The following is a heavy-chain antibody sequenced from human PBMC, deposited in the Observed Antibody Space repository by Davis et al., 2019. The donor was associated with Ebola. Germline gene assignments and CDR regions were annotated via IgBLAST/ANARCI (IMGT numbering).Heavy chain of an antibody. J-gene: IGHJ3*02. Sequence: PGGSLRLSCAASGFTFSKYWMNWVRQAPGKGLEWVANIKQDGSEKYYVDSVKGRFSISRDNAKNSLELQMNSLRAEDTAVYYCAKDKNYDFWSGYPHDAFDIWGQGTMATVSS. CDR3: AKDKNYDFWSGYPHDAFDI. D-gene: IGHD3-3*01. CDR2: IKQDGSEK. CDR1: GFTFSKYW. V-gene: IGHV3-7*03.